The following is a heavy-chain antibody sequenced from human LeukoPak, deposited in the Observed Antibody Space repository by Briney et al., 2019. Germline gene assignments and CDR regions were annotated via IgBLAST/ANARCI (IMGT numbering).Heavy chain of an antibody. J-gene: IGHJ6*03. CDR2: INGDGSAT. CDR3: ARGVRGIISYYYYYMDL. Sequence: GGSLRLSCAASGSTFSRNWIHWVRQTPGKGLVWVSRINGDGSATTYADSVAGRFTISRDNAKNTIYLQMTSLRAEDTAVYYCARGVRGIISYYYYYMDLWGKGTTVTVSS. CDR1: GSTFSRNW. D-gene: IGHD3-10*01. V-gene: IGHV3-74*01.